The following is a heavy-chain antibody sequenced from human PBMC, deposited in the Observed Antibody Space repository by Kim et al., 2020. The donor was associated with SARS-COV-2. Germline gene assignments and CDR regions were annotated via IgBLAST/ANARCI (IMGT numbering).Heavy chain of an antibody. CDR3: ERGRITICGVVTEFDY. D-gene: IGHD3-3*01. Sequence: SETLSLTCTVSGGSISSGGYYWSWIRQHPGKGLEWIGYIYYSGSTYYNPSLKSRVTISVDTSKNQFSLKLSSVTAADTAVYYCERGRITICGVVTEFDYWGQGTLVTVSS. V-gene: IGHV4-31*03. J-gene: IGHJ4*02. CDR2: IYYSGST. CDR1: GGSISSGGYY.